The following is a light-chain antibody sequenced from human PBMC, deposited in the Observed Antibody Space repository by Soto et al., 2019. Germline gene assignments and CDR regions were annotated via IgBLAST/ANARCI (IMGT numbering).Light chain of an antibody. V-gene: IGKV3-20*01. Sequence: DIVFTHSPVNLYLSLLEKASLSVVASQVVSSSFLAWYQQKPGKASRLLIYGASSRATAIPARFSGSGSGTDFTLTISRLEPEDFAVYYCQQCATSPRTCGRGTKVDIK. CDR2: GAS. CDR3: QQCATSPRT. J-gene: IGKJ4*02. CDR1: QVVSSSF.